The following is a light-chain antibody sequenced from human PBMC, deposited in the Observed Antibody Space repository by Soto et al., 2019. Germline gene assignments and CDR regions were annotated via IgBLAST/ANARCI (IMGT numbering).Light chain of an antibody. Sequence: DIQMTQSPSSLSASVGDRVTITCRASQSISSYLNWFQQKPGKAPKLLIYAASSLQSGVPSRFSGSGSGTDFTLTISSLQPEDFATYYCQQSLSTPLTFGGGTRVEIK. V-gene: IGKV1-39*01. CDR3: QQSLSTPLT. CDR1: QSISSY. CDR2: AAS. J-gene: IGKJ4*01.